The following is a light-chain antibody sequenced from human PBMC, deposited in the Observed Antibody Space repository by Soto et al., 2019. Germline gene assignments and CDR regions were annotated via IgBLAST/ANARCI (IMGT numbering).Light chain of an antibody. J-gene: IGKJ2*01. CDR2: SAS. Sequence: EVVMTQSPATLSVSPGDRATLSCRASQSVDTNVVWYQQKPGQPPRLLVHSASIRATGVPARFTGIGSGTDFTLAISGLQSDDFAIYYCQQYYNGPPYTFGQRTRLQIK. V-gene: IGKV3-15*01. CDR3: QQYYNGPPYT. CDR1: QSVDTN.